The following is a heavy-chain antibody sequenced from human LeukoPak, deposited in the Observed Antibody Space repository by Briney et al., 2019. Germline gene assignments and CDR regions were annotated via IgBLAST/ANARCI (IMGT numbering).Heavy chain of an antibody. J-gene: IGHJ3*02. Sequence: SSETLSLTCTVSGGSISSYYWSWIRQPPGKGLEWIGYIYTSGSTNYNPSLKSRVTISVDTSKHQFSLKLSSVTAADTAVYYCARWLNTVTHWDAFDIWGQGTMVTVSS. CDR2: IYTSGST. CDR1: GGSISSYY. V-gene: IGHV4-4*09. D-gene: IGHD4-11*01. CDR3: ARWLNTVTHWDAFDI.